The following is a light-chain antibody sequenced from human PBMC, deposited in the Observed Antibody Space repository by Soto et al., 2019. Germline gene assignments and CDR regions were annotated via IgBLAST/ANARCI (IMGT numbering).Light chain of an antibody. Sequence: QSVLTQPPSASGTPGQRVTISCSGSSSNIGRNTVNWYQQLPGTAPKLLIYINNQRPSGVPDRFSGSKSGTSASLAISGLQSEDEADYYCAAWDDSLNGYVFGTGTQLTVL. CDR2: INN. CDR3: AAWDDSLNGYV. CDR1: SSNIGRNT. V-gene: IGLV1-44*01. J-gene: IGLJ1*01.